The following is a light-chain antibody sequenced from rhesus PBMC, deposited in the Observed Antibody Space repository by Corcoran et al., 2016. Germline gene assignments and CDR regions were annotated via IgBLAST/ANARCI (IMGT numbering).Light chain of an antibody. CDR2: KVT. V-gene: IGKV2-68*01. CDR1: QSLLHSNGNTY. CDR3: MQSTKDPS. Sequence: DIVMTQTPLSLPVTPGEPASISCRSSQSLLHSNGNTYLDWYLQKQGQSPRFLIYKVTNREPGVPARFSGSGSGTDFTLKISRVEPEDVSVCYCMQSTKDPSFGQGTKVEIK. J-gene: IGKJ2*01.